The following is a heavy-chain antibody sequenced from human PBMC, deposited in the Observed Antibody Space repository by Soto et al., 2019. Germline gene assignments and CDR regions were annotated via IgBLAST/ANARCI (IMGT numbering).Heavy chain of an antibody. CDR3: ARFSYYYDSSVGMDV. D-gene: IGHD3-22*01. Sequence: GESLKISCKGSGYSFTSYWISWVRQMPGKGLEWMGRIDPSDSYTNYSPSFQGHVTISADKSISTAYMELSSLRSEDTAVYYCARFSYYYDSSVGMDVWGQGTTVTVSS. CDR1: GYSFTSYW. V-gene: IGHV5-10-1*01. CDR2: IDPSDSYT. J-gene: IGHJ6*02.